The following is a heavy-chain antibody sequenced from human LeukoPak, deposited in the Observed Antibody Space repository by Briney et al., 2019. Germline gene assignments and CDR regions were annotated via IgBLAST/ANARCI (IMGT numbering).Heavy chain of an antibody. V-gene: IGHV3-21*01. CDR2: ISSSSSYI. D-gene: IGHD1-26*01. CDR1: GFTFSSYS. J-gene: IGHJ4*02. CDR3: ARFGGSFYFDY. Sequence: GGSLRLSCAASGFTFSSYSMNWVRQAPGKGLEWVSSISSSSSYIYCADSVKGRFTISRDNAKNSLYLQMNSLRAEDTAVYYCARFGGSFYFDYWGQGTLVTVSS.